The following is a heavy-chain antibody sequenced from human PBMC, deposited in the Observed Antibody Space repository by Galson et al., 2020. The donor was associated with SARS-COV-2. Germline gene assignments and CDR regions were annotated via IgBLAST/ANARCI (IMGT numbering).Heavy chain of an antibody. CDR3: ARIRVEMATIGNYYYYGMDV. CDR1: GFSLSTSGMC. Sequence: SGPTLVKPTQTLTLNCTFSGFSLSTSGMCVSWIRQPPGKALEWLALIDWDDDKYYSTSLKTRLTISKDTSKNQVVLTMTNMDPVDTATYYCARIRVEMATIGNYYYYGMDVWGQGTTVTVSS. CDR2: IDWDDDK. V-gene: IGHV2-70*01. J-gene: IGHJ6*02. D-gene: IGHD5-12*01.